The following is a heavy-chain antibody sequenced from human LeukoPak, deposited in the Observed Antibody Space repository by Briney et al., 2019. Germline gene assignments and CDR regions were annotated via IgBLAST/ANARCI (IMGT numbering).Heavy chain of an antibody. V-gene: IGHV4-34*01. CDR3: ARGEYSSSWSLYYFDY. D-gene: IGHD6-13*01. CDR1: GGSFSGYY. CDR2: INHSGST. Sequence: SSETLSLTCAVYGGSFSGYYWSWIRQPPGKGLEWIGEINHSGSTNYNPSHKSRVTISVDTSKNQFSLKLSSVTAADTAVYYCARGEYSSSWSLYYFDYWGQGTLVTVSS. J-gene: IGHJ4*02.